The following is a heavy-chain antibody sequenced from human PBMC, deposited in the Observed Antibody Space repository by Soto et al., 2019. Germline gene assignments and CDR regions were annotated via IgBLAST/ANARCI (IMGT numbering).Heavy chain of an antibody. Sequence: SETLPLTCAFSGYSISSDKWLIWIRQPPGKGLQWIGEIYHSGSTKYNPSLKSRVIISVDKSKNQFSLKLSSVTDADTAVYYCARGETQQQRDYWGQGTLVTVSS. CDR1: GYSISSDKW. V-gene: IGHV4-4*02. CDR2: IYHSGST. D-gene: IGHD6-13*01. CDR3: ARGETQQQRDY. J-gene: IGHJ4*02.